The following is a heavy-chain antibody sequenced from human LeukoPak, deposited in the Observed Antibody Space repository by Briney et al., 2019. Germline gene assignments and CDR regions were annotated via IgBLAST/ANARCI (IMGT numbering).Heavy chain of an antibody. Sequence: ASVKVSCKASGYTFTSYGISWVRQAPGQGLEWMGWISAYNGNTNYAQKLQGRVTMTTDTSTSTAYMELRSLRSDDTAVYYCARALGYGDYVHQVDYWGQGTLVTVSS. CDR1: GYTFTSYG. CDR3: ARALGYGDYVHQVDY. V-gene: IGHV1-18*01. CDR2: ISAYNGNT. D-gene: IGHD4-17*01. J-gene: IGHJ4*02.